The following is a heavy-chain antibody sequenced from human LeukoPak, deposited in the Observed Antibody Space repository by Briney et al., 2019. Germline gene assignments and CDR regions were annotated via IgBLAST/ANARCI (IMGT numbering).Heavy chain of an antibody. CDR3: AREDTAIPAWFDP. CDR2: INPNSGGT. Sequence: ASVKVSCKASGYTFTGYYMHWVRQAPGQGLEWMGWINPNSGGTNYAQKFQGRVTMPRDTSISTAYMELSRLRSDDTAVYYCAREDTAIPAWFDPWGQGTLVTVSS. D-gene: IGHD5-18*01. V-gene: IGHV1-2*02. J-gene: IGHJ5*02. CDR1: GYTFTGYY.